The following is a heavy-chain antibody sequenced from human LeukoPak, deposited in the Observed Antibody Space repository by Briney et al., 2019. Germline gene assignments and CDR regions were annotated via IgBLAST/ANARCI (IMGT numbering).Heavy chain of an antibody. CDR3: AKAVAHQIDS. J-gene: IGHJ4*02. V-gene: IGHV4-34*01. Sequence: KPSETLSLTCAVYGGSFSGYYWSWIRQPPGKGLEWIGEINHSGTTTYNPSLKSRVTISIDTSKNQFSLKLSSVTAADTAVYYCAKAVAHQIDSWGQGTLVTVSS. D-gene: IGHD6-19*01. CDR2: INHSGTT. CDR1: GGSFSGYY.